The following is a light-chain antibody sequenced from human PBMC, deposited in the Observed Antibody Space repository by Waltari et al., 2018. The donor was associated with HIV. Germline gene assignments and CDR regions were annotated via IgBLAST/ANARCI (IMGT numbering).Light chain of an antibody. Sequence: DIVLTQTPLSAALVVGQSASISCKSSQNLIHENGDTSLSWFYQRPGEPPRLLIYRVSMRLPGVPQRFSGAGAGTYFTLKISSVEADDVGMYYCMQARNYPRTFGQGTKVEI. CDR1: QNLIHENGDTS. CDR2: RVS. V-gene: IGKV2-24*01. CDR3: MQARNYPRT. J-gene: IGKJ1*01.